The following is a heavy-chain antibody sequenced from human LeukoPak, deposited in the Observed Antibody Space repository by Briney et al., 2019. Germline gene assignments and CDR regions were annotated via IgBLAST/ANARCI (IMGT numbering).Heavy chain of an antibody. CDR1: GGTFSSYA. Sequence: SVKVSCKASGGTFSSYAISWVRQAPGQGLEWMGGIIPIFGTANYAQKFQGRVTITADESTSTAYMELSGLRSEDTAVYYCTRSGVGATFFDYWGQGTLVTVSS. CDR3: TRSGVGATFFDY. J-gene: IGHJ4*02. CDR2: IIPIFGTA. D-gene: IGHD1-26*01. V-gene: IGHV1-69*13.